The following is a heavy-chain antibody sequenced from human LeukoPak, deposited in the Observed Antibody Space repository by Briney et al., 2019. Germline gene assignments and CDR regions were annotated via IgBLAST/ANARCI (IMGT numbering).Heavy chain of an antibody. CDR1: GGSVNSYY. Sequence: SETLSLTCTVSGGSVNSYYWSWIRQPAGKGLEWIGRIYSSGSTNYNPSLKSRVSMSVDTSKNQFSLKLTSVTAADTAVYYCARGGKATVVTMWGQGILVTVSS. D-gene: IGHD4-23*01. CDR2: IYSSGST. V-gene: IGHV4-4*07. CDR3: ARGGKATVVTM. J-gene: IGHJ4*02.